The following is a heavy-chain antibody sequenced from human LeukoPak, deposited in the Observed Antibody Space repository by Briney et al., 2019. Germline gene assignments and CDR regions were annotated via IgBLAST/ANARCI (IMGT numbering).Heavy chain of an antibody. Sequence: VGALRLSCAASGFSFSSDAMSWVRQAPGKGREWGSAISGSGGGTYYADSVKGRVTISRDNSKNTLYLQMNSLRAADTAVYYCAKDITRNYYDSSGYFFDYWGKGTLVTVS. D-gene: IGHD3-22*01. V-gene: IGHV3-23*01. CDR1: GFSFSSDA. CDR2: ISGSGGGT. CDR3: AKDITRNYYDSSGYFFDY. J-gene: IGHJ4*02.